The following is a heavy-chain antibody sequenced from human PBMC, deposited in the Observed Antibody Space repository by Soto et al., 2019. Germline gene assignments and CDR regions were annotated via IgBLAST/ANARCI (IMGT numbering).Heavy chain of an antibody. CDR2: VSYDGRNK. CDR3: ARGSSGVLDN. CDR1: GFTFSSYG. J-gene: IGHJ4*02. Sequence: QVQLVESGGGVVQPGRSLRLSCAASGFTFSSYGMHWVRQAPGKGLEWVAAVSYDGRNKYYADSVKGRFTISRDDSKNTLYVQMNSLRAEDTAVYYCARGSSGVLDNCGLGTLVTVSS. V-gene: IGHV3-30*03. D-gene: IGHD3-10*01.